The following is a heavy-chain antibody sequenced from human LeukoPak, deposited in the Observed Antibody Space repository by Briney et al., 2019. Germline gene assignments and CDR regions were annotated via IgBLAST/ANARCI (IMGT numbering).Heavy chain of an antibody. CDR2: ISSSSYI. Sequence: GGSLRLSCAASGFTFSSYSMNWVRQAPGKGLEWVSSISSSSYIYYADSVKGRFTISRDNAKNSLYLQMNSLRAEDTAVYYCARVYSTIFGVVRNWFDPWGQGTLVTVSS. J-gene: IGHJ5*02. V-gene: IGHV3-21*01. D-gene: IGHD3-3*01. CDR1: GFTFSSYS. CDR3: ARVYSTIFGVVRNWFDP.